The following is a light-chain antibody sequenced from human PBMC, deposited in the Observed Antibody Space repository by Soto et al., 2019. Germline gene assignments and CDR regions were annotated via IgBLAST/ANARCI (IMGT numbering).Light chain of an antibody. CDR2: GNS. CDR3: QSYDSSLSGSV. Sequence: QSVLTQPPSVAGAPGQRVTISCTGSSSNIGAGYDVHWYQQLPGTAPKLLIYGNSNRPSGVPDRFSGSKSGTSASLAITGLQAEDEADYYCQSYDSSLSGSVLGGGTKLTVL. J-gene: IGLJ3*02. CDR1: SSNIGAGYD. V-gene: IGLV1-40*01.